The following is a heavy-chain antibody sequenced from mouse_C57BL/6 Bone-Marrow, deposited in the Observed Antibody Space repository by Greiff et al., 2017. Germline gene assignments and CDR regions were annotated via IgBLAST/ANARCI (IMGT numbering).Heavy chain of an antibody. V-gene: IGHV1-9*01. J-gene: IGHJ2*01. CDR3: ARCFPYYGSSHYLDY. CDR2: ILPGSGSP. CDR1: GYTFTGYW. D-gene: IGHD1-1*01. Sequence: QVQLQQSGAELMKPGASVKLSCKATGYTFTGYWIEGVKQRPGHGLEWIGEILPGSGSPNYNEKFKGKATFTADTSSNTAYMQLSSLTTEDSAIYYCARCFPYYGSSHYLDYWGQGTTLTVSS.